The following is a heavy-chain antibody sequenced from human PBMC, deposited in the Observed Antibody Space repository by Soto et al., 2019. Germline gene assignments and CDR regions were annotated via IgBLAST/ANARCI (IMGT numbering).Heavy chain of an antibody. CDR2: ISAYNGNK. CDR3: ARGGQLDWFDP. D-gene: IGHD6-6*01. J-gene: IGHJ5*02. Sequence: ASGKVSCKASGYIFTNYDIIWVRRAPGQGLEWMGWISAYNGNKNYAQNLQGRVTMTTDTSTSTAYMELRSLRSDDTDMYYCARGGQLDWFDPWGQGTLLPVSS. CDR1: GYIFTNYD. V-gene: IGHV1-18*01.